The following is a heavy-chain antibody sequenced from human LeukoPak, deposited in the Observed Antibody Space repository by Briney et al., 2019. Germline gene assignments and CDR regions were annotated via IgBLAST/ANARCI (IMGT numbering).Heavy chain of an antibody. J-gene: IGHJ4*02. CDR3: ASHCSGGSCPYHI. CDR1: GYTFTGYL. Sequence: ASVKVSCKASGYTFTGYLMHWVRQAPGQGLEWMGWINPNSGGTNYAQKFQGRVTMTRDTSISTAYMELSRLRSDDTAVYYCASHCSGGSCPYHIWGQGTLVTVSS. D-gene: IGHD2-15*01. V-gene: IGHV1-2*02. CDR2: INPNSGGT.